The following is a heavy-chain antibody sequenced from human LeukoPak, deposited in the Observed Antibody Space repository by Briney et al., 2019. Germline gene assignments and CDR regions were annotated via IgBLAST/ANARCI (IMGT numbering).Heavy chain of an antibody. V-gene: IGHV1-69*13. Sequence: SVKVSCKASGGTFSSYAISWVRQAPGQGLEWMGGIIPIFGTANYAQKFQGRVTITADESTSTAYMELSSLRSEDTAVYYCASTPIPTYCGGDCSRAFDIWGQGTMVTVSS. D-gene: IGHD2-21*02. J-gene: IGHJ3*02. CDR2: IIPIFGTA. CDR1: GGTFSSYA. CDR3: ASTPIPTYCGGDCSRAFDI.